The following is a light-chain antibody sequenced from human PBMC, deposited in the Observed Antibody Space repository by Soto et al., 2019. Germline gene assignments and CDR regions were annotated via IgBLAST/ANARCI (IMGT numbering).Light chain of an antibody. V-gene: IGKV1-39*01. CDR2: AAS. Sequence: DIQMPQSPSSLSASLGDRVTITCLASQSISTYLNWYHQKPGKAPDLLIYAASSLKSGVPSRFSGSGSGTHFTLTITGLQPADFATYYCQQNFSIPITFGQGTRLEIK. J-gene: IGKJ5*01. CDR3: QQNFSIPIT. CDR1: QSISTY.